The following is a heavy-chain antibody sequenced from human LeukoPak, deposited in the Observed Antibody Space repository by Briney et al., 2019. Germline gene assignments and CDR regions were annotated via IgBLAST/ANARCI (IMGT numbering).Heavy chain of an antibody. CDR1: GFTFSSYS. Sequence: GGSLRLSCAASGFTFSSYSMNWVRQAPGKGLEWVSYISSSSNTIYYADSVKGRFTISRDNAKNSLYLQMNSLRAEDTAVYYCGRGNSGSPETPDYWGQGTLVTASS. V-gene: IGHV3-48*01. CDR3: GRGNSGSPETPDY. D-gene: IGHD1-26*01. J-gene: IGHJ4*02. CDR2: ISSSSNTI.